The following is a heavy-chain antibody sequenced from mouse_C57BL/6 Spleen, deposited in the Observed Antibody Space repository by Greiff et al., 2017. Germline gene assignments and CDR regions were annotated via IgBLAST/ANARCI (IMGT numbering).Heavy chain of an antibody. J-gene: IGHJ2*01. Sequence: EVKLVESGGGLVKPGGSLKLSCAASGFTFSSYAMSWVRQTPEKRLEWVATISDGGSYTYYTDNVKGRFTISRDNAKNNLYLQMSHLKSEDTAMYYCARDRATGPRPYFDYWGQGTTLTVSS. CDR1: GFTFSSYA. V-gene: IGHV5-4*01. CDR3: ARDRATGPRPYFDY. D-gene: IGHD3-1*01. CDR2: ISDGGSYT.